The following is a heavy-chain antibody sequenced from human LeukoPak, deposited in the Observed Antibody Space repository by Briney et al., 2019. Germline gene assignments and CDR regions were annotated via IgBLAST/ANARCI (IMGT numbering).Heavy chain of an antibody. D-gene: IGHD3-22*01. CDR1: GGSISSYY. V-gene: IGHV4-4*07. J-gene: IGHJ4*02. CDR3: ARVAYYDSSGWPD. CDR2: IYTSGST. Sequence: SETLSLTCTVSGGSISSYYWSWTRQPAGKGLEWIGRIYTSGSTNYNPSLKSRVAISVDTSKNQLSLKLNSVTAADTAVYYCARVAYYDSSGWPDWGQGILVTVSS.